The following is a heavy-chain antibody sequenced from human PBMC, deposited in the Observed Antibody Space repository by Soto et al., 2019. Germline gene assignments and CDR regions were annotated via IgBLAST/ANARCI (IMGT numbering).Heavy chain of an antibody. J-gene: IGHJ4*02. Sequence: EVQLVESGGGLVQPGGSLRLSCAGSGFTFSNYWMHWVRQAPGKGLEWGSRIDHDGPTDYADSVRGRFTISRDNAENTLYLQMNSLRHEDTAVYYCVRDSHGDYWGQGTLVTVSS. V-gene: IGHV3-74*01. CDR1: GFTFSNYW. CDR3: VRDSHGDY. CDR2: IDHDGPT.